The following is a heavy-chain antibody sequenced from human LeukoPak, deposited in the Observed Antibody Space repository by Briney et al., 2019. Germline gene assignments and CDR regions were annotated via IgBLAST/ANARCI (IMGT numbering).Heavy chain of an antibody. CDR2: IIPIFGTA. D-gene: IGHD2-21*02. J-gene: IGHJ6*02. CDR3: AIAYCGGDCYTDYYYGMDV. Sequence: GASVKVSCKASGGTFSSYAISWVRQAPGQGLEWMGGIIPIFGTANYAQKFQGRVTITADESTSTAYMELSSLRSEDTAVYYRAIAYCGGDCYTDYYYGMDVWGQGTTVTVSS. CDR1: GGTFSSYA. V-gene: IGHV1-69*13.